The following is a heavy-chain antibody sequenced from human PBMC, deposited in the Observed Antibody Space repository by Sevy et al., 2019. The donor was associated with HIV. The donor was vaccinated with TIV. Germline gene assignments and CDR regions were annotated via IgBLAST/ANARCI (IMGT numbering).Heavy chain of an antibody. CDR2: ISSSSSYI. CDR3: ARGRGGPYYYGMDV. CDR1: GFTFSSYS. D-gene: IGHD3-10*01. V-gene: IGHV3-21*01. Sequence: GGSLRLSCAASGFTFSSYSMNWVRQAPGKGLEWVSSISSSSSYIYYADSVKGRFTISRDNAKNSLYLQMNSLRAEDTAVYYCARGRGGPYYYGMDVWGQGTTVTVSS. J-gene: IGHJ6*02.